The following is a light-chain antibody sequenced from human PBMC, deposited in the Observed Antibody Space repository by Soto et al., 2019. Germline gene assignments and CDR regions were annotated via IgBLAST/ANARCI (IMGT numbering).Light chain of an antibody. J-gene: IGLJ2*01. Sequence: QSALTQPPSASGSPGQSVTISCTGSSSDVGGYEYVSWYQQHPGKAPKLIIYEVIKRPSGVPDRFSGSKSGNTASPTVSGLQAEDEADYYCSSYAGSNNLHVLFGGGTKLTVL. CDR2: EVI. CDR1: SSDVGGYEY. V-gene: IGLV2-8*01. CDR3: SSYAGSNNLHVL.